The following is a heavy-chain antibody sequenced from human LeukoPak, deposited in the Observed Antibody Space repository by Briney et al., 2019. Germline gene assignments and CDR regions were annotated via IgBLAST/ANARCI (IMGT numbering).Heavy chain of an antibody. J-gene: IGHJ4*02. CDR1: GFTFSSYA. V-gene: IGHV3-30-3*01. CDR2: ISYDGSNK. CDR3: ARDYPTWIQLWLIDY. Sequence: PGGSLRLSCAASGFTFSSYAMHWVRQAPGKGLEWVAVISYDGSNKYYADSVKGRFTISRGNSKNTLYLQMNSLRAEDTAVYYCARDYPTWIQLWLIDYWGQGTLVTVSS. D-gene: IGHD5-18*01.